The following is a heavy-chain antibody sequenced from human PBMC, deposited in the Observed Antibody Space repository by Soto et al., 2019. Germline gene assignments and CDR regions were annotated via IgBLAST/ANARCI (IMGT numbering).Heavy chain of an antibody. V-gene: IGHV4-59*08. CDR3: ARLRAMVTWYFDL. J-gene: IGHJ2*01. Sequence: QVQLQESGPGLVKPSETLSLTCTVSGGSISSYYWSWIRQPPGKGLEWIGYIYYSGSTNYNPSLKGRVTISVDTSTNQSSLKLSSVTAADTAVYYCARLRAMVTWYFDLWGRGTLVTVSS. CDR1: GGSISSYY. CDR2: IYYSGST. D-gene: IGHD5-18*01.